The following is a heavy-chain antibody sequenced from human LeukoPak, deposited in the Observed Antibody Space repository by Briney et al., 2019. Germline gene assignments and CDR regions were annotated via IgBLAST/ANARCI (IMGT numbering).Heavy chain of an antibody. CDR1: GFTFSSYN. V-gene: IGHV3-48*04. CDR3: ARGGSVAAANYWYFDL. CDR2: ISSSSGTI. D-gene: IGHD6-13*01. J-gene: IGHJ2*01. Sequence: GGSLRLSCVASGFTFSSYNMNWVRQAPGKGLEWVSYISSSSGTIYYADSVKGRFTTSRDNAKNSLYLQMNSLRAEDTAVYYCARGGSVAAANYWYFDLWGRGPLVTVSS.